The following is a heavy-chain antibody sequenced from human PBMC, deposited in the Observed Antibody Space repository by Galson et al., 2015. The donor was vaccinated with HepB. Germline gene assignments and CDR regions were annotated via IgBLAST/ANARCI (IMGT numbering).Heavy chain of an antibody. CDR1: GFTFSNAW. D-gene: IGHD3-22*01. J-gene: IGHJ4*02. Sequence: SLRLSCAASGFTFSNAWMSWVRQAPGKGLEWVGRIKSKTDGGTTDYAAPVKGRFTISRDDSKNTLYLQMNSLKTEDTAVYYCTTVTYYYDSSGYYSPVYYFDYWGQGTLVTVSS. V-gene: IGHV3-15*01. CDR2: IKSKTDGGTT. CDR3: TTVTYYYDSSGYYSPVYYFDY.